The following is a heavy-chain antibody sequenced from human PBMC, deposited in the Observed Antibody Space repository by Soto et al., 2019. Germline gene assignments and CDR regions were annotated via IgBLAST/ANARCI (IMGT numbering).Heavy chain of an antibody. CDR1: GGTFSSYA. CDR2: IIPIFGTA. J-gene: IGHJ5*02. Sequence: QLQLVQSGAEVKKPVSSVKVSCKASGGTFSSYAISWVRQAPGQGLEWMGGIIPIFGTANYAQKFQGRVTITADESTSTAYMELSSLRSEDTAVYYCARCNDFWSGYQNWFDPWGQGTLVTVSS. V-gene: IGHV1-69*01. CDR3: ARCNDFWSGYQNWFDP. D-gene: IGHD3-3*01.